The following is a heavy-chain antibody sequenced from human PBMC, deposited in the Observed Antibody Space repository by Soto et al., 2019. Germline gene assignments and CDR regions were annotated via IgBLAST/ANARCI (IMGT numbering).Heavy chain of an antibody. CDR3: ARYVILDFWGRQARLDF. J-gene: IGHJ6*04. V-gene: IGHV4-59*01. Sequence: SETLSLTCTVSGGSISSYYWSWIRQPPGKGLEWIGYIYYSGSTNYNPSLKSRVTISVDTSKNQFSLKLSSVTAADTAVYYCARYVILDFWGRQARLDFWGKGTTVIGSS. D-gene: IGHD3-3*01. CDR2: IYYSGST. CDR1: GGSISSYY.